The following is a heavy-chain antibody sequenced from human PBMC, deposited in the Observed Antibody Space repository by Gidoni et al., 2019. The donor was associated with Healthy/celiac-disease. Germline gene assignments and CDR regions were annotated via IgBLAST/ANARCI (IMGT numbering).Heavy chain of an antibody. CDR1: GGSISSYY. CDR3: ARAQYSSSWYYFDY. CDR2: IYYSGST. Sequence: QVQLQESGPGLAKPSETLSLTCTASGGSISSYYWSWIRQPPGKGLEWIGYIYYSGSTNYNPSLKSRVTISVDTSKNQFSLKLSSVTAADTAVYYCARAQYSSSWYYFDYWGQGTLVTVSS. J-gene: IGHJ4*02. D-gene: IGHD6-13*01. V-gene: IGHV4-59*01.